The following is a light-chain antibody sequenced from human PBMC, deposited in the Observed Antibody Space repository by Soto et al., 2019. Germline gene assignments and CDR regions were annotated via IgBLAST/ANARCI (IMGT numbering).Light chain of an antibody. CDR3: QQYSNWPLLS. CDR2: GAS. Sequence: EVVLPQSPATLSVSPGAGATLSCRASQSVGSNLAWYQQKPGQTPRVLIYGASTRAIGIPARFSGSGFGTEVTLTISSLQSEDFVVYYCQQYSNWPLLSFGGGTKVDIK. CDR1: QSVGSN. J-gene: IGKJ4*01. V-gene: IGKV3-15*01.